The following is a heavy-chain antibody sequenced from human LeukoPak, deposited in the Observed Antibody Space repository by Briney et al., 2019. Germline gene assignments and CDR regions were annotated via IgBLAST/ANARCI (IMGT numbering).Heavy chain of an antibody. CDR2: IYSSGRN. V-gene: IGHV4-59*01. CDR1: GGSISSYY. Sequence: KPSETLSLTCTVSGGSISSYYWSWIRQPPGRGLEWIGYIYSSGRNNYNPSLKSRVTISVDTSKNQFSLKLSSVTAADTAVYYCARMPVAGTAYWGQGTLVTVSS. D-gene: IGHD6-19*01. CDR3: ARMPVAGTAY. J-gene: IGHJ4*02.